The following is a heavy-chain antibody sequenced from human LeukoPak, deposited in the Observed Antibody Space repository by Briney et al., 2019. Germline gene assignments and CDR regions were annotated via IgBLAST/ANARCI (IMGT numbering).Heavy chain of an antibody. CDR1: GYTFTSYA. CDR3: ARPIGYCSSTSCPRPFDY. Sequence: APVKVSCKASGYTFTSYAMHWVRQAPGQRLEWMGWINAGNGNTKYSQKFQGRVTITRDTSASTAYMELSSLRSEDTAVYYCARPIGYCSSTSCPRPFDYWGQGTLVTVSS. D-gene: IGHD2-2*01. CDR2: INAGNGNT. V-gene: IGHV1-3*01. J-gene: IGHJ4*02.